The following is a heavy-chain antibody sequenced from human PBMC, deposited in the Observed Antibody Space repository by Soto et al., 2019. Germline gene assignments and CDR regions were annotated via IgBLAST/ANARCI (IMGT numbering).Heavy chain of an antibody. CDR2: IIPIFGTA. Sequence: QVQLVQSGAEVKKPGSSVKVSCKASGGTFSSYAISWVRQAPGQGLEWMGGIIPIFGTANYAQKFQGRVTITADESTSTAYLELSSLRSEDTAGYYCAGTIFGVATDYYYYGMDVWGQGTTVTVSS. CDR1: GGTFSSYA. V-gene: IGHV1-69*12. CDR3: AGTIFGVATDYYYYGMDV. J-gene: IGHJ6*02. D-gene: IGHD3-3*01.